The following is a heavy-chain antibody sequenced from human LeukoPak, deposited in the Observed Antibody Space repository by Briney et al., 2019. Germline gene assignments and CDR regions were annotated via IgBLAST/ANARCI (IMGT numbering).Heavy chain of an antibody. J-gene: IGHJ4*02. CDR2: ISGSGNST. CDR3: ARSPLSGSPY. CDR1: GFTFSDYA. Sequence: GGSLRLSCAASGFTFSDYAMNWVRQAPGKGLFWVSTISGSGNSTYYADSVKGRFTISRDNAKNSLYLQMNSLRAEDTAVYYCARSPLSGSPYWGQGTLVTVSS. D-gene: IGHD1-26*01. V-gene: IGHV3-21*01.